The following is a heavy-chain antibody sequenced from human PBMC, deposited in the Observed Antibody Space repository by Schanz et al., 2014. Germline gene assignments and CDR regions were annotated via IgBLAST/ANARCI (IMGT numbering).Heavy chain of an antibody. J-gene: IGHJ4*02. V-gene: IGHV3-30*03. CDR3: ARAAYGGYTSTPLRY. CDR1: GFSFSDYG. D-gene: IGHD5-12*01. CDR2: ISYHGSER. Sequence: QVQLVESGGGVVQPGRSLRLSCAGSGFSFSDYGMHWVRQAPGRGLEWVAVISYHGSERYYADSVKGRFTISRDNSKNTLYLQMNSLIAEDTAVYYCARAAYGGYTSTPLRYWGQGTLVTVSS.